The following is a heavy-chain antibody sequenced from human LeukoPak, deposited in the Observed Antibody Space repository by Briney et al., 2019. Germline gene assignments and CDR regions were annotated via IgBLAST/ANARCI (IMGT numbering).Heavy chain of an antibody. D-gene: IGHD3-10*01. Sequence: GGSLRLSCAASGFTVSSNYMSWVRQAPGKGLEWVSVIYSGDNTYYADSVKGRFTISRDNAKNSLYLQMNSLRAEDTALYYCATGSGSYYNQEYFQHWGQGTLVTVSS. CDR3: ATGSGSYYNQEYFQH. CDR2: IYSGDNT. CDR1: GFTVSSNY. V-gene: IGHV3-53*05. J-gene: IGHJ1*01.